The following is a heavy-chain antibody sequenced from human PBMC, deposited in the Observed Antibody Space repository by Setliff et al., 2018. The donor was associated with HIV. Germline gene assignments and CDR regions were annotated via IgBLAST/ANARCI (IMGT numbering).Heavy chain of an antibody. CDR2: ISSSGNTI. CDR3: AKPTSGIYPRSFDL. V-gene: IGHV3-48*03. CDR1: GFTFSSYE. D-gene: IGHD1-26*01. J-gene: IGHJ3*01. Sequence: PGGSLRLSCAASGFTFSSYEMNWVRQVPGKGLEWVSYISSSGNTIYYADSVKGRFTISRDNAKNSLYLQVNNLRAEDTAVYYCAKPTSGIYPRSFDLWGLGAMVTVSS.